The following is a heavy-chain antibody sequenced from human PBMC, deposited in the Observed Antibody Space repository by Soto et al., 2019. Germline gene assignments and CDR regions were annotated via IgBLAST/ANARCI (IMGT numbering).Heavy chain of an antibody. J-gene: IGHJ6*02. Sequence: PGGSLRLSCAASGFTFSSYAMSWVRQAPGKGLEWVSAISGSDNSTYYADSVKGRFTISRDNFKNTLCLQMSSLRADDKAVYYCAPMGVWGQGTTVTVSS. CDR1: GFTFSSYA. CDR2: ISGSDNST. CDR3: APMGV. V-gene: IGHV3-23*01.